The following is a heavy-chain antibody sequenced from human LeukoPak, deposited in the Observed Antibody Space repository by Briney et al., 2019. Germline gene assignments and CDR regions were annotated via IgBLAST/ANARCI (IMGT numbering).Heavy chain of an antibody. Sequence: SETLSLTCAVYGGSFSGYYWSWIRQPPGKGLEWIGEINHSGSTNYNPSLKSRVTISVDTSKNQFSLKLSSVTAADTAVYYCVRHDRAAGIPIDYWGQGTLVTVSS. D-gene: IGHD6-13*01. CDR1: GGSFSGYY. CDR2: INHSGST. V-gene: IGHV4-34*01. CDR3: VRHDRAAGIPIDY. J-gene: IGHJ4*02.